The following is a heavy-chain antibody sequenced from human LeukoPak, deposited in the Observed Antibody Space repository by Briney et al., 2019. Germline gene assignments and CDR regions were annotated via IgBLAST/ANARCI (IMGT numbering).Heavy chain of an antibody. CDR2: ISSSGFNI. D-gene: IGHD2-15*01. J-gene: IGHJ5*02. Sequence: GGSLRLSCAASGFTFSSYEMNWVRQAPGKGLEWVSYISSSGFNIYYADSVKGRFTISRDDAKNSLYLQMNSLRAEDTAVYYCAGQSRLGYCSGGSCYSQPFDPWGQGTLVTVSS. CDR1: GFTFSSYE. V-gene: IGHV3-48*03. CDR3: AGQSRLGYCSGGSCYSQPFDP.